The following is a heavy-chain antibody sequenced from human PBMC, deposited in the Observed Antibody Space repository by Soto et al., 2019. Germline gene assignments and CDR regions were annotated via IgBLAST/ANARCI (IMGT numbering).Heavy chain of an antibody. CDR2: INWNGGST. J-gene: IGHJ1*01. D-gene: IGHD1-26*01. V-gene: IGHV3-20*04. CDR3: ARAPDPVILGATPWYFQQ. CDR1: GFTFDDYG. Sequence: GGSLRLSCAASGFTFDDYGMSWVRQAPGKGLEWVSGINWNGGSTGYADSVKGRFTISRDNAKNSLYLQMNSLRAEDTALYYCARAPDPVILGATPWYFQQWGQGTLVTVSS.